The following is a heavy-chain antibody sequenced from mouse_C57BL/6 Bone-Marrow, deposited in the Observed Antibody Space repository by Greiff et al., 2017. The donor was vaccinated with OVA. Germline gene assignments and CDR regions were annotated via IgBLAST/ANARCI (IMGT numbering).Heavy chain of an antibody. J-gene: IGHJ3*01. D-gene: IGHD1-1*01. CDR2: ISSGGDYI. CDR3: TRLDAYGLAY. CDR1: GFTFSSYA. Sequence: EVKVVESGEGLVKPGGSLKLSCAASGFTFSSYAMSWVRQTPEKRLEWVAYISSGGDYIYYADTVKGRFTISRDNARNTLYLQMSSLKSEDTAMYYCTRLDAYGLAYWGQGTLVTVSA. V-gene: IGHV5-9-1*02.